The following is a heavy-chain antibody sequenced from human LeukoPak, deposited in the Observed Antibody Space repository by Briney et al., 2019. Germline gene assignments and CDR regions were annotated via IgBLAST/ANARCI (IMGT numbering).Heavy chain of an antibody. J-gene: IGHJ4*02. D-gene: IGHD6-19*01. V-gene: IGHV3-21*01. CDR1: GFTFSSYS. CDR2: ISSSSSYI. CDR3: TRETGWGPGY. Sequence: GGSLRLSCAASGFTFSSYSMNWVRQAPGKGLEWVSSISSSSSYIYYADSVKGRFTISRDNAKNSLYLQMDRLRDEDTAVYYCTRETGWGPGYWGQGTLVTVSS.